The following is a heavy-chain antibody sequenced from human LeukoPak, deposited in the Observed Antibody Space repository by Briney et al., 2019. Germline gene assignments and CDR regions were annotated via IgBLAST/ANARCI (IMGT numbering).Heavy chain of an antibody. J-gene: IGHJ5*02. D-gene: IGHD3-10*01. V-gene: IGHV4-34*01. CDR3: ARVNYRSGSFSSWFDP. CDR1: GGSLTGYD. CDR2: MNHSGTS. Sequence: SETLSLTCAVYGGSLTGYDWHWIRQSPGKGLEWIGEMNHSGTSNYNPSLKSRVTMSVDTSKNQFSLKLSSVTATDTAMYYCARVNYRSGSFSSWFDPWGQGTLVTASS.